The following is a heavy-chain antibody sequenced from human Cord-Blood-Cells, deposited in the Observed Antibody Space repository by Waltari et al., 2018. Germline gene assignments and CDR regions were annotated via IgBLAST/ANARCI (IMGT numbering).Heavy chain of an antibody. D-gene: IGHD1-1*01. Sequence: QLQLQESGPGLVKPSETLSLTCTASGGSISSSSYYWGWPRQPPGKGLEWIGSIYYSGSTYYNPSLKSRVTISVDTSKNQFSLKLSSVTAADTAVYYCARLSRLEPNFDYWGQGTLVTVSS. CDR1: GGSISSSSYY. V-gene: IGHV4-39*01. J-gene: IGHJ4*02. CDR2: IYYSGST. CDR3: ARLSRLEPNFDY.